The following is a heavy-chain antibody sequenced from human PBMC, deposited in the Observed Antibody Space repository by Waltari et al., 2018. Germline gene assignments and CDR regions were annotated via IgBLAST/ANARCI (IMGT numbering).Heavy chain of an antibody. CDR2: MNPNSGNL. V-gene: IGHV1-8*03. CDR3: ARAVRYQLLSDF. CDR1: GYTFGSYD. D-gene: IGHD2-2*01. J-gene: IGHJ4*02. Sequence: QVQLVKSGAEVTNPGASVQLSCKTPGYTFGSYDVSWVRQAPGRGLEWMGWMNPNSGNLGFAQGFQGRVMCTADTSTTTAYMELTNLRSDDTAIYFCARAVRYQLLSDFWGQGTLVTVSS.